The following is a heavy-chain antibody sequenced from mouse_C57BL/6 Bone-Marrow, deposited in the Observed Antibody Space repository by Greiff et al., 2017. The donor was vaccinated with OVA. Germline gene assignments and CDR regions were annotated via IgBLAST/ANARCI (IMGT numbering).Heavy chain of an antibody. CDR3: ARDTLPYY. CDR2: ISYDGSN. J-gene: IGHJ2*01. CDR1: GYSITSGYY. Sequence: DVKLQESGPGLVKPSQSLSLTCSVTGYSITSGYYWNWIRQFPGNKLEWMGYISYDGSNNYNPSLKNRISITRDTSKNQFFLKLNSVTTEDTATYYCARDTLPYYWGQGTTLTVSS. V-gene: IGHV3-6*01.